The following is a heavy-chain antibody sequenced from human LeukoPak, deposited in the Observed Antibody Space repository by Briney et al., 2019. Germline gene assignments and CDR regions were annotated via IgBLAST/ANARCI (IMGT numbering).Heavy chain of an antibody. Sequence: GGSLRLSCAASGFTFSSYAMHWVRQAPGKGLEWVAVISYDGSNKYYADSVKGRFTISRDNSKNTLYLQMNSLRAEDTAVYYCARDPADGYMDVWGKGTTVTVSS. J-gene: IGHJ6*03. CDR2: ISYDGSNK. V-gene: IGHV3-30*04. CDR3: ARDPADGYMDV. CDR1: GFTFSSYA. D-gene: IGHD5-24*01.